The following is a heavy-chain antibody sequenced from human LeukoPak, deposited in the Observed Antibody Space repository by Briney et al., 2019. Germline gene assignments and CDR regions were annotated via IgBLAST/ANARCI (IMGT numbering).Heavy chain of an antibody. CDR2: IYYSGST. CDR3: ARQVYNYRHLPYYFDY. D-gene: IGHD5-18*01. CDR1: GGSISSSSYY. V-gene: IGHV4-39*01. Sequence: SETLSLTCTVSGGSISSSSYYWGWIRQPPGKGLEWIGNIYYSGSTYYNASLKSRVTISVDTSENQFSLKLKSVTAADTAVYYCARQVYNYRHLPYYFDYWVQGTLVTVSS. J-gene: IGHJ4*02.